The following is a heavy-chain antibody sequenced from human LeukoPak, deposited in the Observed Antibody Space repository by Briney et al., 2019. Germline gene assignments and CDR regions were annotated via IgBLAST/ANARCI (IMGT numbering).Heavy chain of an antibody. D-gene: IGHD4-23*01. CDR3: ATVVTFGAFDI. CDR1: GFTFSGHW. J-gene: IGHJ3*02. CDR2: INERGTDS. Sequence: GGSLRLSCTASGFTFSGHWIHWVRQPPGMGLVWVSRINERGTDSMYAESVKGRFTISRDNAKNTLYLQMNSLRAEDTAVYYCATVVTFGAFDIWGQGTMVTVSS. V-gene: IGHV3-74*03.